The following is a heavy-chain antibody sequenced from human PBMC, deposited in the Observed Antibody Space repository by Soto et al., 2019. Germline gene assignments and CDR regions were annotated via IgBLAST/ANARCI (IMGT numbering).Heavy chain of an antibody. CDR1: GDSLSSGGHY. V-gene: IGHV4-31*03. D-gene: IGHD3-9*01. CDR2: IYDSVNT. J-gene: IGHJ4*02. CDR3: ARVDHRGYFAILTDY. Sequence: SETLSLTCTVSGDSLSSGGHYWSWIRQHPGKGLEWIGHIYDSVNTYYSPSLRSRVTISADISKNQFSLNLRSVTAADTAVYYCARVDHRGYFAILTDYWGQGTLVTVSS.